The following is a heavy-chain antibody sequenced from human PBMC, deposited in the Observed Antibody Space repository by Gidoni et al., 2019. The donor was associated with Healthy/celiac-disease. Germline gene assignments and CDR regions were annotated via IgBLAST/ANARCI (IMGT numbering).Heavy chain of an antibody. Sequence: EVQLVESGGGLVKPGGSLSLSCAASGFTFSSYSMNWVRQAPGKGLEWVSSISSSSSYIYYADSVKGRFTISRDNAKNSLYLQMNSLRAEDTAVYYCARAGVGEYSSSSNYYYGMDVWGQGTTVTVSS. CDR1: GFTFSSYS. D-gene: IGHD6-6*01. V-gene: IGHV3-21*01. CDR2: ISSSSSYI. J-gene: IGHJ6*02. CDR3: ARAGVGEYSSSSNYYYGMDV.